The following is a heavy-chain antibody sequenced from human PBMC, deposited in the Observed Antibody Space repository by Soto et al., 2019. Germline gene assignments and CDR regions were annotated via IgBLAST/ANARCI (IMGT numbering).Heavy chain of an antibody. CDR3: AKDQGTVTTGDY. CDR2: ISYDGSNK. D-gene: IGHD4-17*01. V-gene: IGHV3-30*18. CDR1: GFTFSSYG. J-gene: IGHJ4*02. Sequence: QVQLVESGGGVVQPGRSLRLSCAASGFTFSSYGMHWVRQAPGKGLERVAVISYDGSNKYYADSVKGRFTISRDNSKNTLYLQMNSLRAEDTAVYYCAKDQGTVTTGDYWGQGTLVTVSS.